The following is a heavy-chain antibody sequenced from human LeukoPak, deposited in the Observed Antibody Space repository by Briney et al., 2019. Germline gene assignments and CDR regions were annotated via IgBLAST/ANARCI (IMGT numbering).Heavy chain of an antibody. Sequence: AGSLRLSCAASGFTLGTYALHWVRQTPANGLEYVSSISNNGISTYYANSVNDRFTISRDISKNVIYLQMLTLIPDAMRVYYCATCRGRPPHYSYRDMWGRGTAVTVFS. CDR1: GFTLGTYA. V-gene: IGHV3-64*01. D-gene: IGHD2-15*01. CDR3: ATCRGRPPHYSYRDM. J-gene: IGHJ6*03. CDR2: ISNNGIST.